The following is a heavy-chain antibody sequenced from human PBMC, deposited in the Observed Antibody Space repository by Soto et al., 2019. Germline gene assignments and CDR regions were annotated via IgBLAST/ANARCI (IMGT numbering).Heavy chain of an antibody. J-gene: IGHJ4*02. Sequence: QVQLVQSGAEVKKPGSSVKVSCKASGGTFSSYTISWVRQAPGQGLEWMGRIIPILGIANYAQKFQGRVTISADKSTSTAYMELSSLRSEDTAVYYCARDDYGDVHTPYWGQGTLVTVSS. D-gene: IGHD4-17*01. CDR2: IIPILGIA. CDR3: ARDDYGDVHTPY. CDR1: GGTFSSYT. V-gene: IGHV1-69*08.